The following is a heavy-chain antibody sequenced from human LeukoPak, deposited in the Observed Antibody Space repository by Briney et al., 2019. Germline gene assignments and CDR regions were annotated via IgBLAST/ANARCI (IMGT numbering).Heavy chain of an antibody. CDR3: ARDFYYDSSDGI. J-gene: IGHJ3*02. CDR1: GDSISSGDYY. V-gene: IGHV4-30-4*08. CDR2: IYYSGST. D-gene: IGHD3-22*01. Sequence: SQTLSLTCTVSGDSISSGDYYWSWIRQPPGKGLEWIGYIYYSGSTYYNPSLKSRVTIPVDTSKNQFSLKLSSVTAADTAVYYCARDFYYDSSDGIWGQGTMVTVSS.